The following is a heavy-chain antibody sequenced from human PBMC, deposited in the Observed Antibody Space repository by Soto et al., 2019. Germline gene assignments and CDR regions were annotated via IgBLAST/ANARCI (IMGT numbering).Heavy chain of an antibody. Sequence: GASVKVSCKASGFTFTNYYIHWVRQAPGQGLEWMGLINPSGGGTFYAQKFQGRVTVTRDTSTGTVYMELSNLRSEDTAVYFCARDSCDTTLRQWGRSFHYWGQGTLVTVSS. V-gene: IGHV1-46*01. J-gene: IGHJ4*02. CDR1: GFTFTNYY. CDR3: ARDSCDTTLRQWGRSFHY. CDR2: INPSGGGT. D-gene: IGHD1-1*01.